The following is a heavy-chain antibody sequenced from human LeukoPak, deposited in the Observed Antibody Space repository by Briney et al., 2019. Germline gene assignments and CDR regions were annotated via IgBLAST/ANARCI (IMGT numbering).Heavy chain of an antibody. V-gene: IGHV4-59*01. Sequence: SETLSLNPTFSGDSIRSYNSGWIRLPPGMRLEWIGYIYYSGSTNYNPSLKSRVTISLDTSNNQFSLKLSSVTAADTAVYYCAREGGDYLGDGFDTWGQGTMVTVSS. CDR1: GDSIRSYN. J-gene: IGHJ3*02. CDR2: IYYSGST. CDR3: AREGGDYLGDGFDT. D-gene: IGHD3-16*01.